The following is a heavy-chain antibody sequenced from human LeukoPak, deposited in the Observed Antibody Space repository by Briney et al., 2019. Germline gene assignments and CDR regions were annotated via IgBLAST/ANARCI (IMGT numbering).Heavy chain of an antibody. J-gene: IGHJ4*02. CDR3: ATASYDSSGYPPRYFDY. CDR1: GETLTELS. Sequence: GTVSVSCTVSGETLTELSMHWVGQAPGKGSEWRGGVNPEDGETIYAQKFQGRVTMTEHTSTHTAYMELRSLRSYDTAVYYCATASYDSSGYPPRYFDYWGQRTLVTVSS. V-gene: IGHV1-24*01. CDR2: VNPEDGET. D-gene: IGHD3-22*01.